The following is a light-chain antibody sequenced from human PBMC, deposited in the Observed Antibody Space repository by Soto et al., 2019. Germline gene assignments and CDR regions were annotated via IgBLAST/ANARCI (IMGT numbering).Light chain of an antibody. Sequence: DIVMTQSPDSLAVSLGERATINCKSSQRVLYSSNNKNYLAWYQQKPGQPPKLLIYWASTRESGVPGRFSGSGSGTDFTLTISSLQAEDVAVYYCQQYYGTPYTFGQGTKLEIK. CDR3: QQYYGTPYT. J-gene: IGKJ2*01. CDR1: QRVLYSSNNKNY. V-gene: IGKV4-1*01. CDR2: WAS.